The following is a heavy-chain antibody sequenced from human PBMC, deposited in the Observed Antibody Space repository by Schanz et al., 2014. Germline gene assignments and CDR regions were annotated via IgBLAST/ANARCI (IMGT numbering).Heavy chain of an antibody. J-gene: IGHJ1*01. CDR3: AKQIHYNILTVTRN. CDR2: LSGSGGST. Sequence: VQLVESGGGLVQPGGSLRLSCAASGFTFSSYAMSWVRQAPGKGLEWVSALSGSGGSTYYADSVKGRFTISRDNSKNPRYLQMNSLRAEDTAICYCAKQIHYNILTVTRNWGQGTLVTVSS. D-gene: IGHD3-9*01. V-gene: IGHV3-23*04. CDR1: GFTFSSYA.